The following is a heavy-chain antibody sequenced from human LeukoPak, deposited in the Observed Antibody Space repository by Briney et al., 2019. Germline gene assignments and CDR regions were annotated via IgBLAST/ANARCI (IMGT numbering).Heavy chain of an antibody. V-gene: IGHV3-11*04. J-gene: IGHJ3*02. D-gene: IGHD3-22*01. Sequence: GGSLRLSCAASGFTFSDYYMIWMRPAPGKGLVGVSYICSSDSSLKYADSVKGRFTTSRANAKNSLYLQMNSLRAEDTAVYYCARGLTLIKVVVTSANAFDIWGQGTLVTVSS. CDR1: GFTFSDYY. CDR2: ICSSDSSL. CDR3: ARGLTLIKVVVTSANAFDI.